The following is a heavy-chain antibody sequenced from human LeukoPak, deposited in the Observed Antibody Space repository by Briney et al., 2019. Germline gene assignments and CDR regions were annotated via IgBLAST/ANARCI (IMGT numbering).Heavy chain of an antibody. Sequence: SETLSLTCTVSGGSISSSSYYWGWIRQPPGKGLEWIGSIYYSGSTYYNPSLKSRVTISVDTSKNQFSLKLSSVTAADTAVYYCARDGGITIFGVFVNWFDPWGQGTLVTVSS. J-gene: IGHJ5*02. V-gene: IGHV4-39*07. D-gene: IGHD3-3*01. CDR2: IYYSGST. CDR3: ARDGGITIFGVFVNWFDP. CDR1: GGSISSSSYY.